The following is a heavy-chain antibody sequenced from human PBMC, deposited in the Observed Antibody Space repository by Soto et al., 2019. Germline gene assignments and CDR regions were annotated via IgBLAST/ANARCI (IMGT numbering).Heavy chain of an antibody. J-gene: IGHJ4*02. CDR2: IGRDGSEK. Sequence: EVQLVESGGGSVQPGESLRLSCVGSGFDFNSYWMGWVRQAPGKGPQWVANIGRDGSEKSYVDSLKGRFTISRDNARRSVHLQMNRLGVEDTAVYYCAVWPLRIWFDYWGRGILVTVSS. CDR1: GFDFNSYW. CDR3: AVWPLRIWFDY. V-gene: IGHV3-7*05.